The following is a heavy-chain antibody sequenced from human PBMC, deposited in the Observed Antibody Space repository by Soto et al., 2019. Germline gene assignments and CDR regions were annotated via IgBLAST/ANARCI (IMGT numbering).Heavy chain of an antibody. Sequence: GGSLRLSCVGSGFDVTTYCMRWVRQAPGKGLECVSIVCTGGAKHYADSVKGRFTISRDRSKNTVHLQMNNVRAEDTAVYYCVRDKRTISGIFPGYWGQGTQVTVSS. CDR3: VRDKRTISGIFPGY. CDR2: VCTGGAK. D-gene: IGHD1-1*01. J-gene: IGHJ4*02. V-gene: IGHV3-53*01. CDR1: GFDVTTYC.